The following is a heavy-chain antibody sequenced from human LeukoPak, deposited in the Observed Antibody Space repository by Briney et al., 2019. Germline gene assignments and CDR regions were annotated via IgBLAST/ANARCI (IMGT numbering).Heavy chain of an antibody. V-gene: IGHV4-61*02. Sequence: SQTLSLTCTVSGGSISSGSYYWSWIRQPAGKGLEWIGRIYTSGSTNYNPSLKSRVTISVDTSKSQFSVRLTSVTAADTAVYYCARAEPVGALRVLDYWGQGILVAVSS. D-gene: IGHD1-26*01. J-gene: IGHJ4*02. CDR1: GGSISSGSYY. CDR2: IYTSGST. CDR3: ARAEPVGALRVLDY.